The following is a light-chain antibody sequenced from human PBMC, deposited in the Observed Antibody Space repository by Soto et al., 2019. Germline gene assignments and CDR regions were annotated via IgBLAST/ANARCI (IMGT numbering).Light chain of an antibody. CDR1: NSDIGDTDY. CDR3: SSYTSYSTYV. V-gene: IGLV2-14*03. CDR2: DVT. Sequence: QSVLTQPASVSGSPGQSITFSCSGSNSDIGDTDYVSWYQQHPGKAPKLMIYDVTKRPSGVSNRFSGSKSGNTASLTISGLQGEDEADYYCSSYTSYSTYVFGTGTKVTVL. J-gene: IGLJ1*01.